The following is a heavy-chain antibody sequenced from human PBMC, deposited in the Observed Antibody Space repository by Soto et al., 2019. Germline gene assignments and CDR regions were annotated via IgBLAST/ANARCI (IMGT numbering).Heavy chain of an antibody. J-gene: IGHJ4*02. CDR1: GYPFTSYY. D-gene: IGHD3-16*01. Sequence: QVQLVQSGAEVQKPGASVMVSCKASGYPFTSYYLHWVRQAPGQGLEWLGVINPGRGNTNYAQKLQGRITMTSDTSTNTIYMELSSLRSEDTAVYYCARDYVWGREDYFDSWGQGTQVTVSS. CDR2: INPGRGNT. V-gene: IGHV1-46*04. CDR3: ARDYVWGREDYFDS.